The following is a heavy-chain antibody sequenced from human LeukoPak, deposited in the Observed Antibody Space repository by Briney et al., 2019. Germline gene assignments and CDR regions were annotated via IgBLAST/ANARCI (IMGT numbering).Heavy chain of an antibody. V-gene: IGHV4-30-2*01. CDR3: ARDDSSSSPFDY. CDR1: GGSISSGGYY. CDR2: IYHSGST. J-gene: IGHJ4*01. D-gene: IGHD6-6*01. Sequence: SQTLSLTCTVSGGSISSGGYYWSWIRQPPGKGLEWIGYIYHSGSTYYNPSLKSRVTISVDRSKNQFSLKLSSVTAADTAVYYCARDDSSSSPFDYWGHGTLVTVSS.